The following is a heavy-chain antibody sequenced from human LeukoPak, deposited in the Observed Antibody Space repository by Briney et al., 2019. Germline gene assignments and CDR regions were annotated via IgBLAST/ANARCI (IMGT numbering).Heavy chain of an antibody. V-gene: IGHV4-59*08. CDR2: IYYSGST. J-gene: IGHJ4*02. CDR1: GGSISTYY. Sequence: PSETLSLTCTVSGGSISTYYWNWVRQPPGKGLEWIGYIYYSGSTNYNPSLKSRVTISVDTSKNQFSLKLSSVAAADTAVYYCACSLGSSSWLFWGQGTLVTVSS. CDR3: ACSLGSSSWLF. D-gene: IGHD6-13*01.